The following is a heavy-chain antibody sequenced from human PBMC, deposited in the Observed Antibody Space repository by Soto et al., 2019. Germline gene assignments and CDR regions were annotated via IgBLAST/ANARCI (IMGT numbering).Heavy chain of an antibody. Sequence: GSLRLSCAASGFTFSTYWMHWVRQAPGKGLVWVSRINSDGSSTSYADSVKGRFTISRDNAKNTLYLQMNSLRAEDTAIYYCARGRYCSGGNCYRNWFDPWGQGTLVTAPQ. CDR1: GFTFSTYW. CDR3: ARGRYCSGGNCYRNWFDP. CDR2: INSDGSST. D-gene: IGHD2-15*01. V-gene: IGHV3-74*01. J-gene: IGHJ5*02.